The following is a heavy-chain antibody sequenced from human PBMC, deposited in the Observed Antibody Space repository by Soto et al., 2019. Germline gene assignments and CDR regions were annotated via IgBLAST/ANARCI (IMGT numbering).Heavy chain of an antibody. V-gene: IGHV4-30-2*01. CDR2: IYHSGST. Sequence: TAEPLSLTWAVSGGSISSGGYSWIWIRKTPGKGREWIGYIYHSGSTYYNPSLKSRVTISGDRSKNQFSLKLSSVTAADTAVYYCARVGIAARPSNWFAPWGQGTLVPVSS. CDR3: ARVGIAARPSNWFAP. J-gene: IGHJ5*02. D-gene: IGHD6-6*01. CDR1: GGSISSGGYS.